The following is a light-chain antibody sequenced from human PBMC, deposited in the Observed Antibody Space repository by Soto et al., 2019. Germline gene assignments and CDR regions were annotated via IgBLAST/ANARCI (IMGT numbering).Light chain of an antibody. CDR3: QSYDMSLNNHV. CDR2: GGN. CDR1: SNIGNNY. V-gene: IGLV1-40*02. Sequence: QSGLTQPPSVSAAPGQKVTLSCSGTSNIGNNYISWYQQLPVTAPKLLIYGGNNRPSGVPDRFSCSRSGNSASLAITGLQGEDEADYSCQSYDMSLNNHVFGTWTKLTVL. J-gene: IGLJ1*01.